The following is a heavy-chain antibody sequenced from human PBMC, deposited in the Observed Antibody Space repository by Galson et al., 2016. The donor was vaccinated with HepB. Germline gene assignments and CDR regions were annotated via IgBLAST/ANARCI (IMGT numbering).Heavy chain of an antibody. CDR1: GFTFNTYA. V-gene: IGHV3-23*01. CDR3: AKNKATARVWGHYYYYMDV. CDR2: ISGNGIGT. D-gene: IGHD3-16*01. Sequence: SLRLSCAASGFTFNTYAMTWVRQAPGKGLECVAPISGNGIGTPYAGSVRGRFTISRDNSNDIVYLQMNSLRAEDTAVYFCAKNKATARVWGHYYYYMDVWGKGTTVTVSS. J-gene: IGHJ6*03.